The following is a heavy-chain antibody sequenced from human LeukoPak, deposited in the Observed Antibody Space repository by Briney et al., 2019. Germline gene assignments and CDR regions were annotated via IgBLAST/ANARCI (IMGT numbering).Heavy chain of an antibody. CDR2: IYTSGST. V-gene: IGHV4-4*07. J-gene: IGHJ5*02. D-gene: IGHD3-10*01. CDR1: GGSFSGYY. Sequence: SETLSLTCAVYGGSFSGYYWSWIRQPAGKGLEWIGRIYTSGSTNYNPSLKSRVTMSVDTSKNQFSLKLSSVTAADTAVYYCARESITMVRGVMYDWFDPWGQGTLVTVSS. CDR3: ARESITMVRGVMYDWFDP.